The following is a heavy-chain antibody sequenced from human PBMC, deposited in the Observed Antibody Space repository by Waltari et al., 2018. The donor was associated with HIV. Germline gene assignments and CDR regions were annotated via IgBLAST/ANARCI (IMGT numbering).Heavy chain of an antibody. CDR3: AKVDTHGYLPYN. CDR2: ISSSGTYI. D-gene: IGHD5-12*01. J-gene: IGHJ4*02. V-gene: IGHV3-21*01. Sequence: EVQLVESGGGLVKPGGSLRLSCAASGLTFSGPTMNWVRQAPGKGLEWVSSISSSGTYIYYVDSVQGRFTISRDNAKNSLYLQMNSLRVEDTAIYYCAKVDTHGYLPYNWGQGTLVTVSS. CDR1: GLTFSGPT.